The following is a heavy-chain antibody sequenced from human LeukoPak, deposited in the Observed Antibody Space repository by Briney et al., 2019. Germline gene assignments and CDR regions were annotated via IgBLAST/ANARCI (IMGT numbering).Heavy chain of an antibody. J-gene: IGHJ4*02. CDR3: TREDHSNYNY. V-gene: IGHV3-7*01. D-gene: IGHD4-11*01. CDR2: IKQGGGET. CDR1: GFPLSSYW. Sequence: GGSLRLSCAASGFPLSSYWMAWVRQAPGKGLEWVASIKQGGGETFYVDSVKGRFTISRDNAKNSLYLQMNSLRAEDTAVYYCTREDHSNYNYWGQGTLVTVSS.